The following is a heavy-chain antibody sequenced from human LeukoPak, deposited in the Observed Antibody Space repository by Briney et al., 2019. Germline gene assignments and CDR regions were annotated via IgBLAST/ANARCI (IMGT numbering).Heavy chain of an antibody. D-gene: IGHD3-22*01. CDR3: AKVIVVVRDDFDY. CDR2: ISYDGSHK. Sequence: GRSLRLSFTASGFIFNGYAMHWVRQAPGKGLEWVAVISYDGSHKYYADSVKGRFTISRDNSNNTLYLQMNSLRPEDTAVYHCAKVIVVVRDDFDYWGQGTLVTVSS. V-gene: IGHV3-30-3*01. CDR1: GFIFNGYA. J-gene: IGHJ4*02.